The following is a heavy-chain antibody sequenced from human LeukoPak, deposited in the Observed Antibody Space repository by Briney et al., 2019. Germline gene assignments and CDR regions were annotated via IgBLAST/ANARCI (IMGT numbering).Heavy chain of an antibody. CDR2: ISYDGSNK. Sequence: GGSLRLSCAASGFTFSSYGMHWVRQAPGKGLEWVAVISYDGSNKYYADSVKGRFTIPRDNSKNTLYLQMNSLRAEDTAVYYCAKGSNLPPDDWFDPWGQGTLVTVSS. CDR1: GFTFSSYG. CDR3: AKGSNLPPDDWFDP. V-gene: IGHV3-30*18. J-gene: IGHJ5*02.